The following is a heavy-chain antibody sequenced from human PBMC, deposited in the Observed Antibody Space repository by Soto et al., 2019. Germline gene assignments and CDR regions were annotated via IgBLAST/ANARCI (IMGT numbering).Heavy chain of an antibody. Sequence: SVKVSCKASGGTFSSYAISWLRQAPGQGLEWMGGIIPIFGTANYAQKFQGRVTITADKSTSTAYMELSSLRSEDTAVYYCARVPVAGTILSRAFDIWGQGTMVTVSS. CDR1: GGTFSSYA. V-gene: IGHV1-69*06. CDR3: ARVPVAGTILSRAFDI. CDR2: IIPIFGTA. J-gene: IGHJ3*02. D-gene: IGHD6-19*01.